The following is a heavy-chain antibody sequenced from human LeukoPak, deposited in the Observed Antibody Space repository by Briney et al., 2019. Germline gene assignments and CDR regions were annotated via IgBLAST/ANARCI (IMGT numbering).Heavy chain of an antibody. CDR2: INPNSGGT. CDR3: ARDAALYDSSGYYYLW. V-gene: IGHV1-2*02. Sequence: ASVKVSCKASGYTFTGYYMHWVRQAPGQGLEWMGWINPNSGGTNYAQKFQGRVTMTRDTSISTAYMELSRLRSDDTAVYYCARDAALYDSSGYYYLWWGQGTLVTVSS. CDR1: GYTFTGYY. J-gene: IGHJ4*02. D-gene: IGHD3-22*01.